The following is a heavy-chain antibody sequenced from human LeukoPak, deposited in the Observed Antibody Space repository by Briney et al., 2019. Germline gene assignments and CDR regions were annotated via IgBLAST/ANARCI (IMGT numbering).Heavy chain of an antibody. CDR1: GYRFTTDY. D-gene: IGHD3-22*01. V-gene: IGHV5-51*01. Sequence: GESLKISCKASGYRFTTDYIGWVRQMPGKGLEWMGVIYPDDSETNYSPSFQGQVSMSVDKSITTAYLQWSSLKASDTAIYYCARQAYGSHFDAFDIWGQGTMVTVSS. J-gene: IGHJ3*02. CDR2: IYPDDSET. CDR3: ARQAYGSHFDAFDI.